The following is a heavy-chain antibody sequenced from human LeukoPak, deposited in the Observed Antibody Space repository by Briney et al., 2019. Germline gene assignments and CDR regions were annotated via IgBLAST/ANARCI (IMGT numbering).Heavy chain of an antibody. D-gene: IGHD6-13*01. V-gene: IGHV3-23*01. Sequence: PGGSLRLSCAASGFAFTSYAMSWVRQAPGKGLEWVSAISPSGGSTYYADSVKGRFTISRDNSKNTLYLQVNSLRAEDTAVYYCARVGGRLAAAAAASALGYWGQGTLVTVSS. J-gene: IGHJ4*02. CDR2: ISPSGGST. CDR1: GFAFTSYA. CDR3: ARVGGRLAAAAAASALGY.